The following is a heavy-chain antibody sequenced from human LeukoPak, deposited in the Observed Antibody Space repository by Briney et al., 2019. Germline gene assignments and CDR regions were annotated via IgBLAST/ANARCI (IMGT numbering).Heavy chain of an antibody. CDR3: ARGRERYYYDSSGYYYYYYMDV. CDR1: GYDFTTYA. V-gene: IGHV1-18*01. D-gene: IGHD3-22*01. J-gene: IGHJ6*03. CDR2: IRANNGDT. Sequence: ASVKVSCKASGYDFTTYAISWVRQAPGQGLEWMGWIRANNGDTYYAQNFQGRVTMTTDTSTSTAYMELSSLRSEDTAVYYCARGRERYYYDSSGYYYYYYMDVWGKGTTVTISS.